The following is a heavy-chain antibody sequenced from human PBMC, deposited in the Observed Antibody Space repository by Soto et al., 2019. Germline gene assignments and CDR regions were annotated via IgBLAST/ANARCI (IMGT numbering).Heavy chain of an antibody. J-gene: IGHJ3*02. D-gene: IGHD2-2*01. CDR3: ARVDCSSTSCYVPAFDI. CDR2: IYYSGST. CDR1: GGSISSSSYY. Sequence: QLQLQESGPGLVKPSETLSLTCTVSGGSISSSSYYWGWIRQPPGKGLEWIGSIYYSGSTYYNPSLKSRVTISVDTSKNQFSLKLSSVTAADTAVYYCARVDCSSTSCYVPAFDIWGLGTMVTVSS. V-gene: IGHV4-39*01.